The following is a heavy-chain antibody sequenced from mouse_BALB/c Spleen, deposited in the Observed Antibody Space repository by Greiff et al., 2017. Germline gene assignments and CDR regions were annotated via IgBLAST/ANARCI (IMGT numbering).Heavy chain of an antibody. CDR1: GYSITSDYA. Sequence: EVKLVESGPGLVKPSQSLSLTCTVTGYSITSDYAWNWIRQFPGNKLEWMGYISYSGSTSYNPSLKSRISITRDTSKNQFFLQLNSVTTEDTATYYCARDYEGFDYWGQGTTLTVSS. CDR3: ARDYEGFDY. D-gene: IGHD2-4*01. V-gene: IGHV3-2*02. CDR2: ISYSGST. J-gene: IGHJ2*01.